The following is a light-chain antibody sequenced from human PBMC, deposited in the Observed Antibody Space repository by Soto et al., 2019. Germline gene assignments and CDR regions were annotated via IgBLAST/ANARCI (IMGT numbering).Light chain of an antibody. J-gene: IGKJ1*01. V-gene: IGKV1-17*01. CDR2: AAS. CDR1: QGIRSA. CDR3: LQYYSSPWT. Sequence: DIQMTQSPSSLSASVGDRVTITCRASQGIRSALGWYQQKPGKAPKRLIYAASSLQSGVTSRFSGSGSWTEFTLTISSLQPEDFATYYCLQYYSSPWTFGQGTNVEIK.